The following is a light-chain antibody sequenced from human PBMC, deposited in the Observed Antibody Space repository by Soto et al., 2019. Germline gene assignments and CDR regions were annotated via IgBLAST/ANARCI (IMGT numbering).Light chain of an antibody. J-gene: IGLJ2*01. CDR3: GADHGSGSNFVYMV. CDR2: VGTGGIVG. V-gene: IGLV9-49*01. Sequence: QSALTQPPSASASLGASVTLTCTLSSGYSNYKVDWYQQRPGKGPRFVMRVGTGGIVGSKGDGIPDRFSVLGSGLNRYLTIKNIQEEDESDYHCGADHGSGSNFVYMVFGGGPKLTVL. CDR1: SGYSNYK.